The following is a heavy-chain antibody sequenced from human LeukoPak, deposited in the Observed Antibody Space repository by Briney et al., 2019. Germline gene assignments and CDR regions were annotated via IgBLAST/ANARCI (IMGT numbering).Heavy chain of an antibody. Sequence: NASETLSLTCTVSGGSISSSSYYWVWIRQPPGKGLEWSGSIYYSGSTYYNPSLMSRVTISVDTSKNQFSLKLSSVIAAATAVFYCARGSDLGGRAFDIWGQGTMVTVSS. D-gene: IGHD3-10*01. CDR2: IYYSGST. J-gene: IGHJ3*02. CDR3: ARGSDLGGRAFDI. CDR1: GGSISSSSYY. V-gene: IGHV4-39*07.